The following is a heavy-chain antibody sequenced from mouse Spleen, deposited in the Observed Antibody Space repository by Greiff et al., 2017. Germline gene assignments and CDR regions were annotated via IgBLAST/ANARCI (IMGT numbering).Heavy chain of an antibody. CDR2: ISSGGSYT. CDR3: ARAYYGVYYFDY. Sequence: DVHLVESGGGLVKPGGSLKLSCAASGFTFSSYAMSWVRQTPEKRLEWVATISSGGSYTYYPDSVKGRFTISRDNAKNTLYLQMSSLRSEDTAMYYCARAYYGVYYFDYWGQGTTLTVSS. J-gene: IGHJ2*01. D-gene: IGHD2-10*01. CDR1: GFTFSSYA. V-gene: IGHV5-9-3*01.